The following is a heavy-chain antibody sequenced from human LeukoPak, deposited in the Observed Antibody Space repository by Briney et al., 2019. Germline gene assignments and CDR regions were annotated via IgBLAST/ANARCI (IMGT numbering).Heavy chain of an antibody. CDR3: ARHTPYDFWSGYRPYYYGMDV. CDR1: SGSFSGYY. Sequence: SETLSLTCAVYSGSFSGYYWSWIRQPPGKGLEWIGEINRSGTTNYNPSLKSRVTISADTSKNQFSLKLSSVTAADTAVYYCARHTPYDFWSGYRPYYYGMDVWGQGTTVTVSS. CDR2: INRSGTT. J-gene: IGHJ6*02. D-gene: IGHD3-3*01. V-gene: IGHV4-34*01.